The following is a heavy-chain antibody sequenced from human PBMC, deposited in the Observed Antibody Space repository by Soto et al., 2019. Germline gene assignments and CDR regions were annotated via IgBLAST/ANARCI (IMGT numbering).Heavy chain of an antibody. CDR2: IYHSGST. CDR1: GGSISSGGYS. CDR3: ARVPDY. J-gene: IGHJ4*02. V-gene: IGHV4-30-2*01. Sequence: PSETLSLTCAVSGGSISSGGYSWGWIRQPPGKGLEWIGYIYHSGSTYYNPSLKSRVTISVDRSRNQFPLKLSSVTAADTAVHYCARVPDYWGPGTLVTVSS.